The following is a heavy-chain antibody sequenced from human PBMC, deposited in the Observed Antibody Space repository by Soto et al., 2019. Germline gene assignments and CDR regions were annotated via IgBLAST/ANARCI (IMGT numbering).Heavy chain of an antibody. CDR2: IHHSGST. V-gene: IGHV4-34*01. D-gene: IGHD2-15*01. CDR3: SREGALLFGGNPDYYDDLAV. CDR1: GGSFSAYY. J-gene: IGHJ6*02. Sequence: SETLSLTCAVYGGSFSAYYWSWIRQSPGKGLEWIGEIHHSGSTNYKPSLKSRVTISIDTSKNQYSLELRSVTAADTVVYYCSREGALLFGGNPDYYDDLAVWGQGTTVTVSS.